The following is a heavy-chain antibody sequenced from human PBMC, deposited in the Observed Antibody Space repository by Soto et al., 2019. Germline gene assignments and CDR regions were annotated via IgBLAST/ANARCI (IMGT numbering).Heavy chain of an antibody. J-gene: IGHJ6*02. CDR2: IYYSGST. CDR1: GGSISSSSYY. V-gene: IGHV4-39*01. Sequence: SETLSLTCTVSGGSISSSSYYWGWIRQPPGKGLEWIGSIYYSGSTYYNPSLKSRVTISVDTSKNQFSLKLSSVTAADTAVYYCARSTYYYDSSGYYYYYYGMDVWGQGTTVT. D-gene: IGHD3-22*01. CDR3: ARSTYYYDSSGYYYYYYGMDV.